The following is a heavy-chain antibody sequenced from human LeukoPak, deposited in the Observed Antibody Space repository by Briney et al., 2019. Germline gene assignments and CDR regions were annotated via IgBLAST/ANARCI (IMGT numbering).Heavy chain of an antibody. CDR3: ARGATYAYYQDY. V-gene: IGHV3-23*01. CDR2: ISGSGGST. Sequence: GGSLRLSCAASGFTFSSYAMSWVRQAPGKGLEWVSAISGSGGSTYYADSVKGRFTISRDNAKNTLYLQMNSLRAEDTAVYYCARGATYAYYQDYWGQGTLVTVSS. CDR1: GFTFSSYA. J-gene: IGHJ4*02. D-gene: IGHD1-26*01.